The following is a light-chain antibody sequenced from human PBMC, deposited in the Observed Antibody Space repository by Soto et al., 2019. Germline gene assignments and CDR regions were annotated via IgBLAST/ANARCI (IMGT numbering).Light chain of an antibody. CDR1: QTFSTSY. V-gene: IGKV3-20*01. Sequence: EIVVTPSPGTLSLSPGERATLYCRASQTFSTSYLAWYQQKPGQAPRLLIYGSSSRATGIPDRFSGHGSGTHFTLTISRLDPEDCAVYYCQQYGGSPITFGQGTRLEIK. CDR3: QQYGGSPIT. CDR2: GSS. J-gene: IGKJ5*01.